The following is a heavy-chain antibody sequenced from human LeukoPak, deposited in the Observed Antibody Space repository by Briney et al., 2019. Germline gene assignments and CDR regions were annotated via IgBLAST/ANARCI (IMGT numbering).Heavy chain of an antibody. CDR3: AGDTDCSGGGCYFDY. D-gene: IGHD2-15*01. J-gene: IGHJ4*02. CDR2: IYYSGST. Sequence: SETLSLTCTVSGGSMSSSRYYWGWIRQPPGKGLEWIGSIYYSGSTYYNPSLKSRVTISVDTSKNQFSLKLSSVTAADTAVYYCAGDTDCSGGGCYFDYWGQRTLVTVSS. CDR1: GGSMSSSRYY. V-gene: IGHV4-39*02.